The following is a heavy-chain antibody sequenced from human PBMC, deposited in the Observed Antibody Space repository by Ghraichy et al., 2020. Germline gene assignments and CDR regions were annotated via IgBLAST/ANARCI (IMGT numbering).Heavy chain of an antibody. CDR3: ASWGGGIGDYYYYGMDV. V-gene: IGHV1-8*01. CDR1: GYTFTSYD. J-gene: IGHJ6*02. D-gene: IGHD3-16*01. Sequence: ASVKVSCKASGYTFTSYDINWVRQATGQGLEWMGWMNPNSGNTGYAQKFQGRVTMTRNTSISTAYMELSSLRSEDTAVYYCASWGGGIGDYYYYGMDVWGQGTTVTVSS. CDR2: MNPNSGNT.